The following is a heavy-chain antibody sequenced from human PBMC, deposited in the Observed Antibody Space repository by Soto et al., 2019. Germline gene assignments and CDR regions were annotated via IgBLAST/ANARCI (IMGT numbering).Heavy chain of an antibody. D-gene: IGHD6-6*01. Sequence: QVQLQQWGAGLLKPSETLSLTCAVYGGSFSGYYWSWIRQPPGKGLEWIGEINHSGSTNYNPSLKSRVTISVDTSKNQFSLKLSSVTAADTAVYYCASGEKAARFDYWGQGTLVIVSS. CDR1: GGSFSGYY. V-gene: IGHV4-34*01. CDR3: ASGEKAARFDY. CDR2: INHSGST. J-gene: IGHJ4*02.